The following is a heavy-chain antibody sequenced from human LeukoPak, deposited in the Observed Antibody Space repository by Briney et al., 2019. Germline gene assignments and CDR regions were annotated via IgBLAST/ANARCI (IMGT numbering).Heavy chain of an antibody. CDR2: INSDGSST. D-gene: IGHD5-24*01. J-gene: IGHJ4*02. V-gene: IGHV3-74*01. CDR1: GFTFSDYY. Sequence: GGSLRLSCAASGFTFSDYYMSWIRQAPGKGLVWVSRINSDGSSTSYADSVKGRFTISRDNAKNTLYLQMNSLRAEDTAVYYCARDDGYNKVAYWGQGTLVTVSS. CDR3: ARDDGYNKVAY.